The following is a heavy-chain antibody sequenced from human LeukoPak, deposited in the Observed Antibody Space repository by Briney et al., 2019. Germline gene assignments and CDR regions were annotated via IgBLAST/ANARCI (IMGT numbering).Heavy chain of an antibody. V-gene: IGHV3-7*01. CDR1: GFTFSTYA. Sequence: GGSLRLSCAASGFTFSTYAMHWVRQAPGKGLEWVANIKKDGSEKYYVDSVKGRFTISRDNAKTSLYLQMNSLRAEDTAVYYCARVEASGYDYGAFDYWGQGTLVTVSS. CDR3: ARVEASGYDYGAFDY. CDR2: IKKDGSEK. J-gene: IGHJ4*02. D-gene: IGHD5-12*01.